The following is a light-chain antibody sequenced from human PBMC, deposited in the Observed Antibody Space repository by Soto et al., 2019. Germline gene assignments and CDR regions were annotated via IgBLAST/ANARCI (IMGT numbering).Light chain of an antibody. CDR3: QQRYSWLRA. Sequence: EVVVTQSPDTLSLSPGETATLSCRASQSITSSVAWYQHKPGQSPRLVVYSGYKRAPGIPARFSGSGSGTDFTLTISTLESDDFAVYYCQQRYSWLRAFGPGTKGDIK. V-gene: IGKV3-11*01. CDR1: QSITSS. CDR2: SGY. J-gene: IGKJ1*01.